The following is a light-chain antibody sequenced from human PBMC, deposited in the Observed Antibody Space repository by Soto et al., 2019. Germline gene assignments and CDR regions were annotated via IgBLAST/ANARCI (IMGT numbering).Light chain of an antibody. Sequence: IQMTQSPSSLSSSLGYIFTITFRAGQYIGRYLNWYQQKPGKAPKLLIYAASTLQSGVPSRFSGSGSGTEFTLTISSLQPDDFATYYCQHYNSYSEAFGQGTKVDIK. CDR1: QYIGRY. CDR3: QHYNSYSEA. J-gene: IGKJ1*01. CDR2: AAS. V-gene: IGKV1-27*01.